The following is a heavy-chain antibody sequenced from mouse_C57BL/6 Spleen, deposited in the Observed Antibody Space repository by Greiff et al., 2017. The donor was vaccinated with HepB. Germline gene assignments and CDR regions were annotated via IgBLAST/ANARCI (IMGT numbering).Heavy chain of an antibody. Sequence: QVQLKESGPELVKPGASVKISCKASGYAFSSSWMNWVKQRPGKGLEWIGRIYPGDGDTNYNGKFKGKATLTADKSSSTAYMQLSSLTSEDSAVYFCARYQTTVVATDVWGTGTTVTVSS. D-gene: IGHD1-1*01. CDR2: IYPGDGDT. J-gene: IGHJ1*03. V-gene: IGHV1-82*01. CDR3: ARYQTTVVATDV. CDR1: GYAFSSSW.